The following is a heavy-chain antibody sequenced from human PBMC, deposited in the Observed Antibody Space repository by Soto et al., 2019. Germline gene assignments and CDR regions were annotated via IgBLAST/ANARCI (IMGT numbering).Heavy chain of an antibody. CDR3: ARVYSGSYSDY. V-gene: IGHV4-34*01. CDR1: GGSFSGYY. D-gene: IGHD1-26*01. J-gene: IGHJ4*02. CDR2: INHSGST. Sequence: SETLSLTCAVYGGSFSGYYWSWIRQPPGKGLEWIGEINHSGSTNYNPSLKGRVTISVDTSKNQFSLKLSSVTAADTAVYYCARVYSGSYSDYWGQGTLVTVSS.